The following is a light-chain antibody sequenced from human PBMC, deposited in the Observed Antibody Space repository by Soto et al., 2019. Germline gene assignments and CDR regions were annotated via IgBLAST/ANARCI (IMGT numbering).Light chain of an antibody. CDR3: QKYNSAPSLT. CDR2: AAS. CDR1: QGISNF. V-gene: IGKV1-27*01. J-gene: IGKJ4*01. Sequence: DIQMTQSPSSLSASVGDRVSITCRASQGISNFLAWYQHKPGKVPKLLIYAASTLQSVVPSRFSGSGSGTDFTLTISSLQPEDVATYYCQKYNSAPSLTFGGGTKVEIK.